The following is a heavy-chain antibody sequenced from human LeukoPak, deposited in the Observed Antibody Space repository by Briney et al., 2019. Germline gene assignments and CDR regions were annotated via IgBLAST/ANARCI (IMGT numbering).Heavy chain of an antibody. CDR1: GFTFSDYY. J-gene: IGHJ3*02. V-gene: IGHV3-53*01. Sequence: GGSLRLPCAASGFTFSDYYMSWIRQAPGKGLEWVSVIYSGGSTYYADSVKGRFTISRDNSKNTLYLQMNSLRAEDTAVYYCAREIDIWGQGTMVTVSS. CDR3: AREIDI. CDR2: IYSGGST.